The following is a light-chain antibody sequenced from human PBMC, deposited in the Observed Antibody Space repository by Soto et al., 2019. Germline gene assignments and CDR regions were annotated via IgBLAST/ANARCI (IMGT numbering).Light chain of an antibody. CDR3: QQYGSSPQT. CDR2: GAS. J-gene: IGKJ1*01. CDR1: QSVSSSY. Sequence: EIVLTQSPGTLSLSPGERATLSCRASQSVSSSYLDWYQQKPGQAPRLLIYGASSRATGSPDRFSGSGSGTDFTLTISRLEPEDFAVYYCQQYGSSPQTFGQGTKVEIK. V-gene: IGKV3-20*01.